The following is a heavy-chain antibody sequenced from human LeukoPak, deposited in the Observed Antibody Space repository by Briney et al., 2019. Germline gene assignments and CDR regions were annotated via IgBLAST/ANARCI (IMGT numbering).Heavy chain of an antibody. CDR2: INHSGST. J-gene: IGHJ5*02. CDR1: GGSFSGYY. D-gene: IGHD6-13*01. CDR3: ARASSSRGWFDP. V-gene: IGHV4-34*01. Sequence: SETLSLTCAVYGGSFSGYYWSWIRQPPGEGLEWIGEINHSGSTNYNPSLKSRVTLSVDTSKNQFSLKLSSVPAADTAVYYCARASSSRGWFDPWGQGTLVTVSS.